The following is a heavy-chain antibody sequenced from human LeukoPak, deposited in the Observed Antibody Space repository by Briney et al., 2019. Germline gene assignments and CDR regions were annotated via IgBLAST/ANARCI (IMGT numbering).Heavy chain of an antibody. J-gene: IGHJ4*02. Sequence: GGSLRLSCAASGFTFSSYAMRWVRQAPGKGLESVSVISGSGGSTYYADSVKGRFTISRDNSKNTLYLQMNSLRAEDTALYYCAKGPNSGDDWGQGTLVTVSS. CDR3: AKGPNSGDD. CDR2: ISGSGGST. D-gene: IGHD4-23*01. V-gene: IGHV3-23*01. CDR1: GFTFSSYA.